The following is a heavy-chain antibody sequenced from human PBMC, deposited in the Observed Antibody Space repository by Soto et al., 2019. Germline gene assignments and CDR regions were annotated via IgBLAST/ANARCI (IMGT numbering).Heavy chain of an antibody. V-gene: IGHV3-7*01. CDR1: GFTFSSYW. Sequence: GGSLRLSCAASGFTFSSYWMSWVRQAPGKGLEWVANIKQDGSEKYYVDSVKGRFTISRDNAKNSLYLQMNSLRAEDTAVYYCARDLSDPAAGIFDYWGQGTLVTVSS. CDR2: IKQDGSEK. D-gene: IGHD6-13*01. CDR3: ARDLSDPAAGIFDY. J-gene: IGHJ4*02.